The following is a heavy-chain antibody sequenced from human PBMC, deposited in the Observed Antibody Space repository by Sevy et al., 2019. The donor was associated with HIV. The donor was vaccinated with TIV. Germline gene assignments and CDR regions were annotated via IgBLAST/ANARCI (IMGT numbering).Heavy chain of an antibody. V-gene: IGHV3-23*01. J-gene: IGHJ3*01. CDR3: AKALNPALESMLEVNLRSLKGFDV. CDR1: GFTFNTHA. CDR2: ISGPGYGT. D-gene: IGHD3-22*01. Sequence: GGSLRLSCTASGFTFNTHAMNWVRQAPGKGLEWVSVISGPGYGTNYADSVKGRFTISRDNSKNTLYLQMNSLIDDDTAVYYCAKALNPALESMLEVNLRSLKGFDVWGQGTMVTASS.